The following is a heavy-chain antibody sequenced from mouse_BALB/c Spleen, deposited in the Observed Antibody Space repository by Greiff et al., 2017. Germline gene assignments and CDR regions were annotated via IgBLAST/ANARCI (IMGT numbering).Heavy chain of an antibody. V-gene: IGHV3-2*02. CDR3: ARTNWESLYYAMDY. CDR2: ISYSGST. J-gene: IGHJ4*01. D-gene: IGHD4-1*01. Sequence: EVKLQESGPGLVKPSQSLSLTCTVTGYSITSDYAWNWIRQFPGNKLEWMGYISYSGSTSYNPSLKSRISITRDTSKNQFFLQLNSVTTEDTATYYCARTNWESLYYAMDYWGQGTSVTVSS. CDR1: GYSITSDYA.